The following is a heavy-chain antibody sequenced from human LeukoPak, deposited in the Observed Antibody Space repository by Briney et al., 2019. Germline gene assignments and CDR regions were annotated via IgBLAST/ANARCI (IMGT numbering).Heavy chain of an antibody. CDR3: ARRPGYSSSWVSREFDY. Sequence: GESLKISCKGSGFSFSTNWIGWVRQMPGKGLEYMGIIYPGNSDTRYSPPFQGQVTISAGKSISTAYLQWDSLKASDTAMYYCARRPGYSSSWVSREFDYWGQGTLVTVSS. V-gene: IGHV5-51*01. J-gene: IGHJ4*02. CDR1: GFSFSTNW. D-gene: IGHD6-13*01. CDR2: IYPGNSDT.